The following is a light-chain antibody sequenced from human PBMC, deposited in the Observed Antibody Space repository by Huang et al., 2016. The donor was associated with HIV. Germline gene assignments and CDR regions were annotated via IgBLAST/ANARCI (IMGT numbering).Light chain of an antibody. V-gene: IGKV3-11*01. Sequence: ELVLTQSPATLSLSPGERATLSCRASQSISFYLAWYQQKPGQAPRRLLFDAPDRATGVPGRFCGSGSVTDFTLTISSLEPEDGAVYYCRQRSDWPLTFGGGTKVEIK. J-gene: IGKJ4*02. CDR1: QSISFY. CDR2: DAP. CDR3: RQRSDWPLT.